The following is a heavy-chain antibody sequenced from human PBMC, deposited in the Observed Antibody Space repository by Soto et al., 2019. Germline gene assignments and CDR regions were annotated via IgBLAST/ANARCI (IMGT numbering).Heavy chain of an antibody. CDR2: IYYSGST. CDR1: GGSISSSSDY. V-gene: IGHV4-39*01. Sequence: PSETLSLTCTVSGGSISSSSDYGGWIRQPPGKGLEWIGSIYYSGSTYYNPSLKSRVTISVDTAKNQFTLKLSSVTAADTAVYYCAGYSNVDDYYSDGMDVWGQGTTVTVSS. CDR3: AGYSNVDDYYSDGMDV. J-gene: IGHJ6*02. D-gene: IGHD4-4*01.